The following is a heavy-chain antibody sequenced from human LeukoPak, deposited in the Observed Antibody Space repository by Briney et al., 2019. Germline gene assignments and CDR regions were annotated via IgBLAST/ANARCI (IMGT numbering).Heavy chain of an antibody. Sequence: SGPTLVNPTQTLTLTCTFSGFSLSTSGMYVSWIRQPPGKALEWLARIDWDDAKYYSPSLKTRLTISKDTSKNQVALTMTNMDPVDAATYYCARMRRYSSSWYPTDYWGQGTLVTVSS. CDR3: ARMRRYSSSWYPTDY. V-gene: IGHV2-70*11. D-gene: IGHD6-13*01. CDR2: IDWDDAK. J-gene: IGHJ4*02. CDR1: GFSLSTSGMY.